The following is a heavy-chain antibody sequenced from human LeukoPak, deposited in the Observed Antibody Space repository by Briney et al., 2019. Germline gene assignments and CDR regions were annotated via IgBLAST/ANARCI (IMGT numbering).Heavy chain of an antibody. V-gene: IGHV3-48*03. CDR3: ARDIRHYDILTSYPDY. CDR2: ISSSGSTI. CDR1: GFTFSSYE. D-gene: IGHD3-9*01. Sequence: GGSLRLSCTASGFTFSSYEMNWVRQAPRKGLGRVSYISSSGSTIYYEDSVKGRCTTSRENAKNSLCLQMNSLRAEDTAVYYCARDIRHYDILTSYPDYWGQGTLVTVSS. J-gene: IGHJ4*02.